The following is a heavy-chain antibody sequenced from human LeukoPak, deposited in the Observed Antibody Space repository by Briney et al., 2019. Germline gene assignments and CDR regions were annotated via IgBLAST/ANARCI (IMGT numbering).Heavy chain of an antibody. CDR1: GFTFSDSY. D-gene: IGHD6-25*01. Sequence: GGSLRLSCAASGFTFSDSYMSWIRQAPGKGLEWVSSISGSGSTIYYADSVKGRFTISRDNAKNSLYLQLNSLRAEDTAVYYCARKAAANDYWGQGTLVTVSS. V-gene: IGHV3-11*01. CDR3: ARKAAANDY. J-gene: IGHJ4*02. CDR2: ISGSGSTI.